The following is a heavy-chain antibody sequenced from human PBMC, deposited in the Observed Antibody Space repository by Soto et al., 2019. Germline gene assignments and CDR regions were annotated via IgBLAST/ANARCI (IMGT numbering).Heavy chain of an antibody. CDR1: GCSISSGDYY. CDR2: SYYSGST. CDR3: ARYPHYDFWSGYYDY. Sequence: QVQLQESGPGLVKPAQTLSLTCTVSGCSISSGDYYWSWIRQPPGKVLEWIGYSYYSGSTYYNPSLMRRVTISVDTSKNQFSLKLRSVTAADTAVYYCARYPHYDFWSGYYDYWGHVTLVTVSS. J-gene: IGHJ4*01. D-gene: IGHD3-3*01. V-gene: IGHV4-30-4*01.